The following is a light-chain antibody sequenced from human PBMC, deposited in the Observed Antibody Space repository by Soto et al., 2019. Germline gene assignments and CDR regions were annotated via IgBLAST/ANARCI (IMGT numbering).Light chain of an antibody. CDR1: NIGSKS. V-gene: IGLV3-21*01. Sequence: SYELTQPPSVSVAPGKTARITCGGNNIGSKSVHWYQQKPGQAPVLVIYYDSDRPSGIPERFSGSNSGHTATLTISRVEAVDEADYYCQVWESSSGDHLVFGGGTKVTVL. J-gene: IGLJ2*01. CDR3: QVWESSSGDHLV. CDR2: YDS.